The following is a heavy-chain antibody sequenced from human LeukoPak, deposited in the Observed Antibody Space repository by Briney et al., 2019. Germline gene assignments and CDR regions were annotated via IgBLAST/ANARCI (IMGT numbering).Heavy chain of an antibody. CDR1: GGSTSSSSYY. Sequence: PSETLSPTCTVSGGSTSSSSYYWGWIRQPPGKGLEWIGSIYYSGSTYYNPSLKSRVTISVDTSKNQFSLKLSSVTAADTAVYYCARPAVGVADYGYTSETTDIDYWGQGTLVTVSS. D-gene: IGHD4-17*01. CDR3: ARPAVGVADYGYTSETTDIDY. CDR2: IYYSGST. V-gene: IGHV4-39*01. J-gene: IGHJ4*02.